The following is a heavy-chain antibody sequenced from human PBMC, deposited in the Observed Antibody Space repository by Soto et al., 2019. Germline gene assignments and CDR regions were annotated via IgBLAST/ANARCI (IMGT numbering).Heavy chain of an antibody. CDR3: ARSIVVPAANWFDP. J-gene: IGHJ5*02. D-gene: IGHD2-2*01. CDR1: GGSISSYY. Sequence: SETLSLTCTVSGGSISSYYWSWIRQPPGKGLEWIGYIYYSGSTNYNPSLKSRVTISVDTSKNQFSLKLSSVTAADTAVYYCARSIVVPAANWFDPGAREPWSPSPQ. CDR2: IYYSGST. V-gene: IGHV4-59*01.